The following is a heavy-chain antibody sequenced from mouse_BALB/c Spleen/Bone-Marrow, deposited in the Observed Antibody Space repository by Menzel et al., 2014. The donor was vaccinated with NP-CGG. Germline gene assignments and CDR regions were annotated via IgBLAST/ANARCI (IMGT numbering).Heavy chain of an antibody. CDR1: GYTFTSYW. V-gene: IGHV1S41*01. J-gene: IGHJ3*01. D-gene: IGHD1-2*01. CDR3: ARRGHGFAWFAY. CDR2: IAPGSGST. Sequence: DLVKPGASVKLSCKASGYTFTSYWINWIKQRPGQGLEWIGRIAPGSGSTNYNEKFKGKATFTADTSSNTAYMQLSSLTSEDSAVYYCARRGHGFAWFAYWGQGTLVTVSA.